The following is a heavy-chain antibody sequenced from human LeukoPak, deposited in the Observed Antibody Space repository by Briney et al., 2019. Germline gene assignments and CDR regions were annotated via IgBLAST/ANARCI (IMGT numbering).Heavy chain of an antibody. V-gene: IGHV1-69*13. CDR3: ARDRPGRYCSSTRCYMASPFDP. CDR1: RGTFSSYA. D-gene: IGHD2-2*02. Sequence: SVKVSCKASRGTFSSYAISWVRQAPGQGLKWMGGIIPILGTANYAQKFQGRVTITADEFTSTAYMELSSLRSEDTAVYYCARDRPGRYCSSTRCYMASPFDPWGQGTLVIVSS. CDR2: IIPILGTA. J-gene: IGHJ5*02.